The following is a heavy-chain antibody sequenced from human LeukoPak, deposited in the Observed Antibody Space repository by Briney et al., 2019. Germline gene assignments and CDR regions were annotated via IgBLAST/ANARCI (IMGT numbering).Heavy chain of an antibody. D-gene: IGHD1-26*01. CDR1: GYSISSGYY. CDR3: ARDRSGSYGGFDY. V-gene: IGHV4-38-2*02. Sequence: SETLSLTCTVSGYSISSGYYWGWIRQPPGKGLEWIGSIYHSGSTYYNPSVKSRVTISVDTSKNQFSLKLSSVTAADTAVYYRARDRSGSYGGFDYWGQGTLVTVSS. J-gene: IGHJ4*02. CDR2: IYHSGST.